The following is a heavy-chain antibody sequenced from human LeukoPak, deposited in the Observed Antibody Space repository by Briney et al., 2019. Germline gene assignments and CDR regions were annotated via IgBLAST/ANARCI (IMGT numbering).Heavy chain of an antibody. CDR1: GDSITSSNYY. CDR2: IHYSGIT. Sequence: SETLSLXCTVSGDSITSSNYYWGWIRQPPGKGLEWIGSIHYSGITYYNPSLKSRVTISVDTSRNQFSLNLSSVTAADTAVYYCARHPRWSGYYGSGTYYYFENWGQGTLVTVSS. J-gene: IGHJ4*02. CDR3: ARHPRWSGYYGSGTYYYFEN. D-gene: IGHD3-10*01. V-gene: IGHV4-39*01.